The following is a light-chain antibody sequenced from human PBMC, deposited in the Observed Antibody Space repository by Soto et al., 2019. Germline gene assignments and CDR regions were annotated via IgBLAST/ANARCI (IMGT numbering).Light chain of an antibody. CDR1: SSDVGGYNY. CDR3: TSYAGSNNSV. V-gene: IGLV2-8*01. Sequence: QSELSKRVASGECPGLGGSSSCTETSSDVGGYNYVSWYQQHPGKAPKLMIYDVSKRPSGVPDRFSGSKSGNTASLTISGLQAEDEADYYCTSYAGSNNSVFGTGTKVTVL. CDR2: DVS. J-gene: IGLJ1*01.